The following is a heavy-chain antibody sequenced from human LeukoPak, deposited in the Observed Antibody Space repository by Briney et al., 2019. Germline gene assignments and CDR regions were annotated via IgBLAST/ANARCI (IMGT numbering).Heavy chain of an antibody. V-gene: IGHV4-31*11. CDR1: GGSISSGGYS. J-gene: IGHJ4*02. D-gene: IGHD6-6*01. CDR3: ARAAAIAARRGVFDY. Sequence: SETLSLTCAVSGGSISSGGYSWNWIRQHPGKGLEWIGYMSYSGSTYYNPSLKSRVTISVDTCKNQCSLKLSSVTAADTAMYYCARAAAIAARRGVFDYWGQGTLVTVSS. CDR2: MSYSGST.